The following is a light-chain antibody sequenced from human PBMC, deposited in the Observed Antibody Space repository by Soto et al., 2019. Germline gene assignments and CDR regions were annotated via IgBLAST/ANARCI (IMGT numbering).Light chain of an antibody. CDR3: QQYGSSPWT. CDR1: QSVSSSY. J-gene: IGKJ1*01. CDR2: GAS. Sequence: EIVLTQSPGTLSLSPGERATLSCRASQSVSSSYLAWYQQKPGQAPRLLIYGASSRATGISDRFSGSGSGTDFTLTISRPEPEDFAVYYCQQYGSSPWTFGQGTKVEIK. V-gene: IGKV3-20*01.